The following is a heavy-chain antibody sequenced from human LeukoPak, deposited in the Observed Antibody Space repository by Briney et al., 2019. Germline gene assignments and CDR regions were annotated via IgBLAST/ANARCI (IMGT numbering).Heavy chain of an antibody. CDR3: ARDQYSGSYLAFDI. V-gene: IGHV3-48*03. J-gene: IGHJ3*02. CDR2: ISSSGSTK. D-gene: IGHD1-26*01. CDR1: GFTFSSYE. Sequence: GGSLRLSCAASGFTFSSYEMNWVRQAPGKGLVWVSYISSSGSTKYYADSVKGRFTISRDNAKNSLYLQMNSLRAEDTAVYYCARDQYSGSYLAFDIWGQGTMVTVSS.